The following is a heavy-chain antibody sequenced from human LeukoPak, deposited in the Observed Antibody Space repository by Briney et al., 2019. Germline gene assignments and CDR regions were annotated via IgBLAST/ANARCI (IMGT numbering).Heavy chain of an antibody. CDR3: ARIIVVVTASPDYFDY. V-gene: IGHV5-51*01. J-gene: IGHJ4*02. D-gene: IGHD2-21*02. CDR1: GYSFTSYW. Sequence: GESLKISCKGSGYSFTSYWIGWVRQMPGKGLEWMGIIYPGDSDTRYSPSFQGQVTISADKSISTAYLQWSSLKASDTAMYYCARIIVVVTASPDYFDYWGQGTLVTVSS. CDR2: IYPGDSDT.